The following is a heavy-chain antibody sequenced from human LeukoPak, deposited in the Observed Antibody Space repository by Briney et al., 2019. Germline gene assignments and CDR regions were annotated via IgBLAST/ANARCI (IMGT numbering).Heavy chain of an antibody. CDR3: ARDLFASKRAHGAFDI. CDR2: ISAYNGNT. CDR1: GYTFTSYG. D-gene: IGHD2-21*01. J-gene: IGHJ3*02. Sequence: ASVKVSCKASGYTFTSYGISWVRQAPGQGLEWMGWISAYNGNTNYAQKLQGRVTMTTDTSTSTAYMELRSLRSDDTAVYYCARDLFASKRAHGAFDIWGQGTMVTVSS. V-gene: IGHV1-18*01.